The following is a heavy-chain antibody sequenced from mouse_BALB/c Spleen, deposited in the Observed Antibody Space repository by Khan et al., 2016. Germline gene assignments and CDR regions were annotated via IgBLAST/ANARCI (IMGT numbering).Heavy chain of an antibody. Sequence: QVQLQQSGAELVGPGSSVKISCKASDYAFSRYWMNWVKQRPGQGLEWIGQIYPGDGDTNYNGKFKGKATLTADKFSSTAYMQLSSLTSEDYAVYCCARGTPCAYWGQGTLVTVSA. D-gene: IGHD2-14*01. CDR2: IYPGDGDT. V-gene: IGHV1-80*01. J-gene: IGHJ3*01. CDR3: ARGTPCAY. CDR1: DYAFSRYW.